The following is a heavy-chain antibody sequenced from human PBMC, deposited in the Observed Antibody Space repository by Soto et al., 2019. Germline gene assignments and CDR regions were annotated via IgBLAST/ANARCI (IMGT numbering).Heavy chain of an antibody. CDR2: IVPMFGTT. J-gene: IGHJ4*02. Sequence: SVKVSCKPSADTFSSHAISWVRQAPGQGLEWMGGIVPMFGTTDYAQKLQGRVTIIADRSTSTVYMELSSLTSDDTAVYYCVRDRGYCSTTSCYFDYWGQGTRVTVSS. D-gene: IGHD2-2*01. CDR1: ADTFSSHA. V-gene: IGHV1-69*06. CDR3: VRDRGYCSTTSCYFDY.